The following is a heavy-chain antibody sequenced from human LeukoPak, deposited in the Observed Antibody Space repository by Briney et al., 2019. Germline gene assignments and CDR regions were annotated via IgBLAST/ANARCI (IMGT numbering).Heavy chain of an antibody. V-gene: IGHV3-7*04. D-gene: IGHD3-22*01. J-gene: IGHJ5*02. Sequence: GRSLRLSCAASGFTFSSYWLSWVRQVPGKGLEWVANIKPDGSEKYYVDSVKGRLTSARDNAKNSLYLQMNSLRADDTAVYYCARGTNYYDSSGYYSNWFDPWGQGTLVTVSS. CDR3: ARGTNYYDSSGYYSNWFDP. CDR2: IKPDGSEK. CDR1: GFTFSSYW.